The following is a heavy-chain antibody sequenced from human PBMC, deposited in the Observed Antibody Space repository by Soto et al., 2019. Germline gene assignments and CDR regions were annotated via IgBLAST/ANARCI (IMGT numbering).Heavy chain of an antibody. V-gene: IGHV1-3*01. J-gene: IGHJ1*01. D-gene: IGHD2-2*02. CDR3: ARAGYDCSSTNCYMTHD. Sequence: GSSVKVSCEASGYIFTSYALHWVRQAPGQRLEWMGWINAGKGNTKYSQKFQGRVTITRDTSATTAYMELSSLRSEDTAVYYCARAGYDCSSTNCYMTHDRGQGILVTVSS. CDR2: INAGKGNT. CDR1: GYIFTSYA.